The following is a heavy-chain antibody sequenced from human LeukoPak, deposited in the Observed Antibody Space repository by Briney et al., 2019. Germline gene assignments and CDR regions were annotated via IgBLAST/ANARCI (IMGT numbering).Heavy chain of an antibody. CDR3: AREDYYDSSGYPIFTAAHDY. D-gene: IGHD3-22*01. V-gene: IGHV3-11*01. CDR1: GFTFSDYY. Sequence: GGSLRLSCAASGFTFSDYYMSWIRQAPGEGLEWVSYISSSGSTIYYADSVKGRFTISRDNAKNSLYLQMNSLRAEDTAVYYCAREDYYDSSGYPIFTAAHDYWGQGTLVTVSS. J-gene: IGHJ4*02. CDR2: ISSSGSTI.